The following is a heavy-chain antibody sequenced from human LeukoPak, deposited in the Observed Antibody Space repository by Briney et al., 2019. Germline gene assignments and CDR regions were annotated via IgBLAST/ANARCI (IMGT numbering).Heavy chain of an antibody. J-gene: IGHJ4*02. V-gene: IGHV3-53*01. Sequence: PGGSLRLSCAASGFSVSSNYMSWVRQAPGKGLEWVSVIYSGGSTYYADSVKGRFTISRDKSKNTLFLQMNSLRAEDTAVYYCAREGPGYDFDYWGQGTLVTVSS. D-gene: IGHD1-1*01. CDR3: AREGPGYDFDY. CDR2: IYSGGST. CDR1: GFSVSSNY.